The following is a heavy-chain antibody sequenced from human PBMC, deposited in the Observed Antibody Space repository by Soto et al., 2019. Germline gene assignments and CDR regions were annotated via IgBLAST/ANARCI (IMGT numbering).Heavy chain of an antibody. D-gene: IGHD3-10*01. J-gene: IGHJ4*02. CDR2: ISVYNGNI. CDR1: GYMFNTYG. V-gene: IGHV1-18*01. Sequence: QVQLLQSGAEVKKPGASVKVSCKASGYMFNTYGITWVRQAPGQGLEWMGWISVYNGNIDYAQKIEGSVTMTIDTSTSTAYMELKSLTSDDTAVYYCARTYGSGDYFLPFEYWGQGTPVSVSS. CDR3: ARTYGSGDYFLPFEY.